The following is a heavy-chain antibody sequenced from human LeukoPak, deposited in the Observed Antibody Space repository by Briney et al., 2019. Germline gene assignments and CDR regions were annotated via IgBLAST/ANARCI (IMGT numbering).Heavy chain of an antibody. CDR2: IYYSRST. J-gene: IGHJ4*02. V-gene: IGHV4-39*01. CDR3: ARHADSGFGQLAFDY. D-gene: IGHD3-10*01. CDR1: GGSISGSSYY. Sequence: SETLSLTCSVSGGSISGSSYYWGWIRQPPGKGLEWIGSIYYSRSTYYNPSLKSRVTISVDTSKNQFSLKLSSVTAADTAAYYCARHADSGFGQLAFDYWGQGTLATVSS.